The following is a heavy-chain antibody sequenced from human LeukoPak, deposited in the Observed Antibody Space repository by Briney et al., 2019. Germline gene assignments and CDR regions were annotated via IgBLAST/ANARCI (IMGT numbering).Heavy chain of an antibody. CDR1: GFTFSSYG. D-gene: IGHD3-22*01. J-gene: IGHJ5*02. CDR3: AKDRHDSSGRRIQNWFDP. V-gene: IGHV3-30*18. CDR2: ISYDGSNK. Sequence: GGSLRLSCAASGFTFSSYGMHWVRQAPGKGLEWVAVISYDGSNKYYADSVKGRFTISRDNSKNTLYLQMNSLRAEDTAVCYCAKDRHDSSGRRIQNWFDPWGQGTLVTVSS.